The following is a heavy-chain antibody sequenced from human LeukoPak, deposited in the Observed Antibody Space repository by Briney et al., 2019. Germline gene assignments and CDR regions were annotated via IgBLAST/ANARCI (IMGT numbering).Heavy chain of an antibody. CDR1: GGSISSYY. Sequence: PSETLSLTCTVSGGSISSYYWSWIRQPAGKGLEWIGRIYTSGSITYNPSLKSRVSMSVDTSKNQFSLKLSSVTAADTAVYYCARDRYIYGSEDRFDYWGQGTLVTVSS. D-gene: IGHD5-18*01. J-gene: IGHJ4*02. V-gene: IGHV4-4*07. CDR3: ARDRYIYGSEDRFDY. CDR2: IYTSGSI.